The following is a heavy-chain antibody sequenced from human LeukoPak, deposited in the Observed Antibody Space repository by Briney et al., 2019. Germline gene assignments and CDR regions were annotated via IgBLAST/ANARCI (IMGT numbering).Heavy chain of an antibody. J-gene: IGHJ4*02. CDR1: GYTFTSYG. CDR2: ISAYNGNT. V-gene: IGHV1-18*01. D-gene: IGHD3-22*01. Sequence: GASVKVSCKASGYTFTSYGISWVRQAHGQGLEWMGWISAYNGNTNYAQKLQGRVTMTTDTSTSTAYMELRSLRSDDTAVYYCARVLYYYDSSGSDYWGQGTLVTVSS. CDR3: ARVLYYYDSSGSDY.